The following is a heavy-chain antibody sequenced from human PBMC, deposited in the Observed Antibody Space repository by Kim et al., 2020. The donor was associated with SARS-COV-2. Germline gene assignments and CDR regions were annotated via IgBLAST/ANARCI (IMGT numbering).Heavy chain of an antibody. CDR2: IVVGSGNT. D-gene: IGHD2-15*01. V-gene: IGHV1-58*01. Sequence: SVKVSCKASGFTFTSSAVQWVRQARGQRLEWIGWIVVGSGNTNYAQKFQERVTITRDMSTSTAYMELSSLRSEDTAVYYCAAGKMVVAAAARYYYYMDVWGKGTTVTVSS. CDR3: AAGKMVVAAAARYYYYMDV. J-gene: IGHJ6*03. CDR1: GFTFTSSA.